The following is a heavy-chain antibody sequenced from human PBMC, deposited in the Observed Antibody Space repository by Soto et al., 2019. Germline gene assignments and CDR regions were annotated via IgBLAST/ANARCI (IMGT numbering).Heavy chain of an antibody. CDR1: GFTFSTYG. V-gene: IGHV3-30*03. CDR2: ISYDGSNK. D-gene: IGHD1-26*01. Sequence: GVSLRLSCAASGFTFSTYGMHWVRQAPGKGLEWVAVISYDGSNKYYADSVKGRFTISRDNSKNTLYLQMNSLRAEETAVYYCAREGSGSHLVAGPLNYWGQGTLVTVSS. J-gene: IGHJ4*02. CDR3: AREGSGSHLVAGPLNY.